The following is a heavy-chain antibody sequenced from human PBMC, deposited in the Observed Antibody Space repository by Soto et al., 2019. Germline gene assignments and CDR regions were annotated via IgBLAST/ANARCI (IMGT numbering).Heavy chain of an antibody. CDR1: GGSISSSSYY. CDR3: RGILTSYYYYMDV. D-gene: IGHD3-9*01. Sequence: SETLSLTCTVSGGSISSSSYYWGWIRQPPGKGLEWIGSIYYSGSTYYNPSLKSRVTISVDTSENQFSLKLSSVTAADTAVYYCRGILTSYYYYMDVWGKGTTVTVSS. CDR2: IYYSGST. V-gene: IGHV4-39*01. J-gene: IGHJ6*03.